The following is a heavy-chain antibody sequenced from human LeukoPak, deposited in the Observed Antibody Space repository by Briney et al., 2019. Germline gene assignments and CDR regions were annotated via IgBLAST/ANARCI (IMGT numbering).Heavy chain of an antibody. V-gene: IGHV3-43*02. J-gene: IGHJ4*02. Sequence: GGSLRLSCAASGFTFDDYAMHWVRQAPGKGLEWDSLISGDGGSTYYADSVKGRFTISRDNSKNSLYLQVNSLRTEDTALYYCAKDMFGDAHNYFDYWGQGTLVTVSS. CDR2: ISGDGGST. CDR3: AKDMFGDAHNYFDY. CDR1: GFTFDDYA. D-gene: IGHD3-16*01.